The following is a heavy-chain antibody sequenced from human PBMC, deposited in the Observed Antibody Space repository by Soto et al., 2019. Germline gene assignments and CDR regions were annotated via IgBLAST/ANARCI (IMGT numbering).Heavy chain of an antibody. CDR3: ARAPGIAARRGGAFDI. Sequence: GGSLRLSCAASGFTVSSNYMSWVRQAPGKGLEWVSVIYSGGSTYYADSVKGRFTISRDNSKNTLYLQMNSLRAEDTAVYYCARAPGIAARRGGAFDIWGHGTMVTVSS. V-gene: IGHV3-53*01. CDR1: GFTVSSNY. D-gene: IGHD6-6*01. J-gene: IGHJ3*02. CDR2: IYSGGST.